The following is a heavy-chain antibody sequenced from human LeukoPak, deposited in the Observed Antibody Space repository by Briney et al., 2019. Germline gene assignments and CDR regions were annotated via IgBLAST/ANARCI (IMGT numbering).Heavy chain of an antibody. V-gene: IGHV3-23*01. J-gene: IGHJ4*02. CDR1: GGSISSSSYY. D-gene: IGHD1-14*01. CDR2: TSGSGGST. Sequence: PSETLSLTCTVSGGSISSSSYYWGWIRQPPGKGLEWVSATSGSGGSTFYADSVKGRFAISRDNSKDTLHLQMNSLRAEDTAVYYCAKDPEYWGQGTLVTVSS. CDR3: AKDPEY.